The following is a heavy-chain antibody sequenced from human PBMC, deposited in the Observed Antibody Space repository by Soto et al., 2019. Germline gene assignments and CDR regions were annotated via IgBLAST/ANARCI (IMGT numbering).Heavy chain of an antibody. J-gene: IGHJ4*02. Sequence: EVQLVESGGGLVQPGRSLRLSCAASGFTFDDYAMHWVRQAPGKGLEWVSGISWNSGSIGYADSVTGRFTISRDNAKNSLYLQMNSLRAEDTGLYYYAKLPDTVTSNFDYWGQGNLVTVSS. D-gene: IGHD4-17*01. CDR1: GFTFDDYA. V-gene: IGHV3-9*01. CDR2: ISWNSGSI. CDR3: AKLPDTVTSNFDY.